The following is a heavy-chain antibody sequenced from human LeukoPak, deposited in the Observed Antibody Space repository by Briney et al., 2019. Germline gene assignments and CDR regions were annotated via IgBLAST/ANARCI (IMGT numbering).Heavy chain of an antibody. J-gene: IGHJ4*02. CDR1: GFTFSSYS. D-gene: IGHD2-15*01. CDR3: ARGVVAATPYFDY. V-gene: IGHV3-21*01. CDR2: ISSSSSYI. Sequence: PGGSLRLSCAASGFTFSSYSMNWVRQAPGKGLEWVSSISSSSSYIYYADSVKGRFTISRDNAKNSLYLQMNSLRAEDTAVYYCARGVVAATPYFDYWGQGTLVTVSS.